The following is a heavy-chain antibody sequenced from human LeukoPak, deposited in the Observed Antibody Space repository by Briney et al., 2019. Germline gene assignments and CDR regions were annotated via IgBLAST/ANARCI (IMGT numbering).Heavy chain of an antibody. CDR3: ARGLAVADDAFDI. Sequence: SETLSLTCTVSGGSISSGSYYWGWIRQPPGKGLEWIGSIYYSGSTYYNPSLKSRVTISVDTSKNQFSLKLSSVTAADTAMYYRARGLAVADDAFDIWGQGTMVTVSS. V-gene: IGHV4-39*07. CDR1: GGSISSGSYY. D-gene: IGHD6-19*01. J-gene: IGHJ3*02. CDR2: IYYSGST.